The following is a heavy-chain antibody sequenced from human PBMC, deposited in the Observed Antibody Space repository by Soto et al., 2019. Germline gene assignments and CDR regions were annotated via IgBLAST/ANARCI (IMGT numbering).Heavy chain of an antibody. J-gene: IGHJ5*02. CDR3: AKLSCTSSTCYFPGWFDP. Sequence: SETRSLTGAVSGSSISNNNWWGWVRQPPGQGLEFIGEISHSGSSYYNPSLKSRLTISVDTTKNQFSLQLKSMTAADTAVYYCAKLSCTSSTCYFPGWFDPWGQGTLVTVSS. CDR2: ISHSGSS. V-gene: IGHV4-4*02. D-gene: IGHD2-2*01. CDR1: GSSISNNNW.